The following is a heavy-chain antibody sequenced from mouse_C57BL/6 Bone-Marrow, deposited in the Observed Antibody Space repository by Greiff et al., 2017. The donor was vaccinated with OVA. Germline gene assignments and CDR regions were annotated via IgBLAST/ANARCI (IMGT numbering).Heavy chain of an antibody. CDR2: IYPRSGNT. Sequence: VQLQQSGAELARPGASVKLSCKASGYTFTSYGISWVKQRTGQGLEWIGEIYPRSGNTYYNEKFKGKDTLTAYKSSSTVYMELRSLTSEDSAVYFCARGGYYGYDHWYFDVWGTGTTVTVSS. J-gene: IGHJ1*03. CDR1: GYTFTSYG. CDR3: ARGGYYGYDHWYFDV. D-gene: IGHD2-2*01. V-gene: IGHV1-81*01.